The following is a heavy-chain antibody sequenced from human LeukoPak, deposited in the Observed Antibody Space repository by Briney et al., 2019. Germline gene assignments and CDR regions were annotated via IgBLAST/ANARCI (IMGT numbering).Heavy chain of an antibody. CDR2: INPSGGST. V-gene: IGHV1-46*01. CDR3: ARDASGYYYGGNSLAGY. Sequence: ASVKVSCKASGYTFTSYYMHWVRQAPGQGLEWMGIINPSGGSTSYAQKFQGRVTMTRDTSTSTVYMELSSLRSEDTAVYYCARDASGYYYGGNSLAGYWGQGTLVTVSS. CDR1: GYTFTSYY. D-gene: IGHD4-23*01. J-gene: IGHJ4*02.